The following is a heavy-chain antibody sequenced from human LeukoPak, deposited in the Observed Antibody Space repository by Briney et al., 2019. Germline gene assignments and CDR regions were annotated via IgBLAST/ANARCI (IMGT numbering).Heavy chain of an antibody. CDR1: GFTFDDYG. V-gene: IGHV3-23*01. J-gene: IGHJ3*02. D-gene: IGHD3-9*01. Sequence: GGSLRLSCAASGFTFDDYGMSWVRQAPGKGLEWVSAISGSGGSTYYADSVKGRFTISRDNSKNTLYLQMNSLRAEDTAVYYCAKRLRYFDWTNDAFDIWGQGTMVTVSS. CDR3: AKRLRYFDWTNDAFDI. CDR2: ISGSGGST.